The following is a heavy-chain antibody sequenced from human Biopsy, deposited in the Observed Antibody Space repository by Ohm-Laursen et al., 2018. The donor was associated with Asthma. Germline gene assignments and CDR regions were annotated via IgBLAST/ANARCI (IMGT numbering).Heavy chain of an antibody. J-gene: IGHJ6*02. CDR1: GAYIETPDYH. Sequence: SQTLSLTCTVSGAYIETPDYHWSWIRQSPGKGLEWIGSMYYGETTYYSPSLKSRVTISVDTSKNQFSLILSSVTAADTAVYYCVRGSSSWHHGPFHYYYGLDVWGQGTTATVSS. D-gene: IGHD6-13*01. CDR2: MYYGETT. V-gene: IGHV4-39*01. CDR3: VRGSSSWHHGPFHYYYGLDV.